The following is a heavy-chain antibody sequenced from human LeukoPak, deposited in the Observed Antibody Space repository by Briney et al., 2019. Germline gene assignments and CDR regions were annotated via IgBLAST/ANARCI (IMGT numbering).Heavy chain of an antibody. D-gene: IGHD5-12*01. CDR1: GGSISSYY. Sequence: PSETLSLTCTVSGGSISSYYWSWIRKPTGKGLEWIGYIYYSGSTNYKPSLKSRVTISVDTSKNQFSLKLSSVTAADTAVYYCARAQGGYDAYYFDYWGQGTLVTVSS. V-gene: IGHV4-59*01. CDR3: ARAQGGYDAYYFDY. J-gene: IGHJ4*02. CDR2: IYYSGST.